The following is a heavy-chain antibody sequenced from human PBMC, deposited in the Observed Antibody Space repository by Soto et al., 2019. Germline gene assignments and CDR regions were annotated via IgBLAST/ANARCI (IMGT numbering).Heavy chain of an antibody. CDR1: GFTFSSYS. V-gene: IGHV3-48*02. CDR3: ARGSTLSSGSGETDY. Sequence: EVQLVESGGGLVQPGGSLRLSCAASGFTFSSYSMNWVRQAPGKGQEWVSYISSSSSTIYYADSVKGRFTISRDNAKNSLYLQMNSLRDEDTAVYYCARGSTLSSGSGETDYWGQGTLVTVSS. CDR2: ISSSSSTI. D-gene: IGHD3-10*01. J-gene: IGHJ4*02.